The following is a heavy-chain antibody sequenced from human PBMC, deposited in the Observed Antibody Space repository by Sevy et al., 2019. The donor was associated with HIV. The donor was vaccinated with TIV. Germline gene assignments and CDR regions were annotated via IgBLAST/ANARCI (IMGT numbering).Heavy chain of an antibody. CDR1: GFTFSSYE. V-gene: IGHV3-48*03. J-gene: IGHJ6*02. CDR2: ISNSGTTI. D-gene: IGHD3-22*01. CDR3: ARDLPSAVINPFYYYGLDV. Sequence: GGSLRLSCAASGFTFSSYEMNWVRQAPGKGLEWVSYISNSGTTISYSDSVRGRFTISRDNARNSLYLQMNSLRGEDTAVYYCARDLPSAVINPFYYYGLDVWGQGTTVTVSS.